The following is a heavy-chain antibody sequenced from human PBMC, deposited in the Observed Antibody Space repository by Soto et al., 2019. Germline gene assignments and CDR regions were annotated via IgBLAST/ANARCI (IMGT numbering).Heavy chain of an antibody. Sequence: GESLKISCQGSGYSFIDYWIGWVRQMPGKGLEWMGVIYPGDSDTRYSPSFQGQVTISAGKSISTAYLQWSSLKASDTAMYYCARLGLFFDPLSPYYNVPHSSGVDAWGRGTRFTVSS. CDR1: GYSFIDYW. CDR2: IYPGDSDT. J-gene: IGHJ6*02. V-gene: IGHV5-51*01. D-gene: IGHD3-10*01. CDR3: ARLGLFFDPLSPYYNVPHSSGVDA.